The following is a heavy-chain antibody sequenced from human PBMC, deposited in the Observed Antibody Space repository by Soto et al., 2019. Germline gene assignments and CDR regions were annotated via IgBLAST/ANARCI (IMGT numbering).Heavy chain of an antibody. CDR3: ARANWFFDY. CDR2: IYYSGST. CDR1: GRSINNHY. V-gene: IGHV4-59*11. Sequence: QVQLQESGPGLVKPSETLSLTCTVSGRSINNHYWSWIRQPPGQGLEWIGYIYYSGSTNYNPSLKSRVTMSVDTSKNQFSLKLSSLTAADTAIYYCARANWFFDYWGQGTLVTVSS. D-gene: IGHD7-27*01. J-gene: IGHJ4*02.